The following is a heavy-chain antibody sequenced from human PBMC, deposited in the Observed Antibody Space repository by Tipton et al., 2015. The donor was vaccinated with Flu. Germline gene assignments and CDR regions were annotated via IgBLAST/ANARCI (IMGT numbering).Heavy chain of an antibody. V-gene: IGHV5-51*03. CDR2: IYPGDSDA. CDR1: GYSFTNFW. D-gene: IGHD3-22*01. Sequence: VQLVQSGAEVKKLGESLKISCKGSGYSFTNFWIGWVRQMPGKGLEWMGIIYPGDSDARYTPSFQGQVTFSADKSISTAYLQWNSLKASDTAIYYCVRPTYYDSRGNKRWVRFDYWGQGTLVTVSS. J-gene: IGHJ4*02. CDR3: VRPTYYDSRGNKRWVRFDY.